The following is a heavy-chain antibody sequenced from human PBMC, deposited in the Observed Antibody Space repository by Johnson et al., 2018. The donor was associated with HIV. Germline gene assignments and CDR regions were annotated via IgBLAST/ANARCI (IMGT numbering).Heavy chain of an antibody. CDR3: ARDMGGVVKEARAFDI. D-gene: IGHD3-10*01. J-gene: IGHJ3*02. CDR2: IGTAGDT. CDR1: GFNFSNHA. Sequence: VQLVESGGGLVQPGGSLRLSCAASGFNFSNHAMSWVRQAPGKGLEWVSGIGTAGDTYYPGSVKGRFTISRENAKNSLHLQMNSLRAGDTAVYYCARDMGGVVKEARAFDIWGQGTMVTVSS. V-gene: IGHV3-13*01.